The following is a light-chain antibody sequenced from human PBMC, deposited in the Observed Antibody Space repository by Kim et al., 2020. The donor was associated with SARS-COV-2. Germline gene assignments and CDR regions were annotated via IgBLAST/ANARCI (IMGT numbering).Light chain of an antibody. CDR3: AAWDDSLNGVV. Sequence: GQWVTISCSGSSSNIGGNTVHWYQQVPGTAPKLLIYRDSQRPSGVPDRFSGSKSGTSASLAISGLQSEDESDYYCAAWDDSLNGVVFGGGTKVTVL. CDR1: SSNIGGNT. CDR2: RDS. V-gene: IGLV1-44*01. J-gene: IGLJ2*01.